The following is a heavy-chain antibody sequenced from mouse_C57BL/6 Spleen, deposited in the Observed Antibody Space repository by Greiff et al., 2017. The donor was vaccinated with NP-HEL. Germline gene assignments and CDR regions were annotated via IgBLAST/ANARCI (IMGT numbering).Heavy chain of an antibody. CDR1: GFTFSSYA. CDR3: ARDHYYGSSLGY. CDR2: ISDGGSYT. D-gene: IGHD1-1*01. J-gene: IGHJ2*01. Sequence: EVQGVESGGGLVKPGGSLKLSCAASGFTFSSYAMSWVRQTPEKRLEWVATISDGGSYTYYPDNVKGRFTITRDNSKNNLYLQMSQLKSEDTAVYYCARDHYYGSSLGYWGQGTTLTVSS. V-gene: IGHV5-4*01.